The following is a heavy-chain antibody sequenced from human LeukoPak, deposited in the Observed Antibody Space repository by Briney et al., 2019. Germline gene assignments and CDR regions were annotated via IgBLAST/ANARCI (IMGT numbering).Heavy chain of an antibody. CDR1: RFTFSSYW. J-gene: IGHJ6*02. D-gene: IGHD1-26*01. Sequence: PGGSLRLSCAASRFTFSSYWMSWVRQAPGNGLEWVANIKQDGSEKYYVDSVKGRFTISRDNAKNSLYLQMNSLRAEDTAVYYCARYSGSYEVNYYYNYGMDVWGQGTTVTVSS. CDR3: ARYSGSYEVNYYYNYGMDV. V-gene: IGHV3-7*03. CDR2: IKQDGSEK.